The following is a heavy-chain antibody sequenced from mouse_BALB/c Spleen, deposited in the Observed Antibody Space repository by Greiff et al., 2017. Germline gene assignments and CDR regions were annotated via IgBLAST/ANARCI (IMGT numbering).Heavy chain of an antibody. CDR2: ISSGGGST. Sequence: EVQVVESGGGLVKPGGSLKLSCAASGFAFSSYDMSWVRQTPEKRLEWVAYISSGGGSTYYPDTVKGRFTISRDNAKNTLYLQMSSLKSEDTAMYYCARLKGYGSSYDAMDYWGQGTSVTVSS. CDR3: ARLKGYGSSYDAMDY. V-gene: IGHV5-12-1*01. CDR1: GFAFSSYD. D-gene: IGHD1-1*01. J-gene: IGHJ4*01.